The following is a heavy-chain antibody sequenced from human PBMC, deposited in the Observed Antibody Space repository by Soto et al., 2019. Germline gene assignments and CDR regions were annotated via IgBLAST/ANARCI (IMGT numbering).Heavy chain of an antibody. Sequence: PSETLSLTCTVSGGSISSYYWSWIRQPPGKGLEWIGYIYYSGSTNYNPSLKSRVTITVDTTKNQFSLKLSSVTAAYTAVYYCARQGSDYGDMRLDYWGQGTLVTVSS. CDR2: IYYSGST. J-gene: IGHJ4*02. V-gene: IGHV4-59*08. CDR1: GGSISSYY. CDR3: ARQGSDYGDMRLDY. D-gene: IGHD4-17*01.